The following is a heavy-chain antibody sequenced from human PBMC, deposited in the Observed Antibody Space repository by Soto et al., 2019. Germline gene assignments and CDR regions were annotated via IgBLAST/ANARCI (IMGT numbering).Heavy chain of an antibody. D-gene: IGHD1-26*01. CDR1: GGSVSSGGYY. CDR2: IYYSGST. Sequence: SETLSLTCTVSGGSVSSGGYYWSWIRQHPGKGLEWIGYIYYSGSTYYNPSLKSRVTISVDTSKNQFSLKLSSVTAADTAVYYCARDRIVGATTKEHYYYGMDVWGQGTTVTVAS. J-gene: IGHJ6*02. V-gene: IGHV4-31*03. CDR3: ARDRIVGATTKEHYYYGMDV.